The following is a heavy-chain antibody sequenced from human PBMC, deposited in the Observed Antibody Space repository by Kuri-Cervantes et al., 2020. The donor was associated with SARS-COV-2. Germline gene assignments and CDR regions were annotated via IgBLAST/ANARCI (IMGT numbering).Heavy chain of an antibody. Sequence: GGSLRLSCAASGFTFSSYAMGWVRQAPGKGLEWVSSISSSSSYIYYADSVKGRFTISRDNSKNTLYLQMDSMRAEDAAVYYCAKGHNSGWHKPPIDYWGQGALVTVSS. CDR2: ISSSSSYI. D-gene: IGHD6-19*01. V-gene: IGHV3-23*01. CDR3: AKGHNSGWHKPPIDY. CDR1: GFTFSSYA. J-gene: IGHJ4*02.